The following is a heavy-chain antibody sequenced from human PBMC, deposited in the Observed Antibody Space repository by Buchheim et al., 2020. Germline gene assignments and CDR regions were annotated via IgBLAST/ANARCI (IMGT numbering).Heavy chain of an antibody. J-gene: IGHJ4*02. V-gene: IGHV3-30*18. D-gene: IGHD6-13*01. Sequence: QVQLVESGGGVVQPGRSLRLSCAASGFTFSSYGMHWVRQAPGKGLEWVAVISYDGSNKYYADSVKGRFTISRDNSKNTLYLQMNSLRAEDTAVYYCAKDIMGIAAAVELGYWGQGTL. CDR2: ISYDGSNK. CDR1: GFTFSSYG. CDR3: AKDIMGIAAAVELGY.